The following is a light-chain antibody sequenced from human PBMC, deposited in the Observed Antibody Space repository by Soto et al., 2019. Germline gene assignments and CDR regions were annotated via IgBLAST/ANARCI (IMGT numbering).Light chain of an antibody. V-gene: IGLV7-46*01. Sequence: QAVVPQKPSLTVSPGGTVTLTCGSSPGAVTSGHWPHWFQQKPGQAPRTLIYDTSNKHSWTPARFSGYLLGRKAALTLSGALHEDETGYYCLVIFTGGGEVFGTRTKVTVL. CDR2: DTS. CDR1: PGAVTSGHW. CDR3: LVIFTGGGEV. J-gene: IGLJ1*01.